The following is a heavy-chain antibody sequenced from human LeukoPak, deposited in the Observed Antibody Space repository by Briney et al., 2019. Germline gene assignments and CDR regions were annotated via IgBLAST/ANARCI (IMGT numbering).Heavy chain of an antibody. J-gene: IGHJ6*02. Sequence: PGGSLRLSCAASGFTFSSYGMHWVRQAPGKGLEWVAVISYDGSNKYYADSVKGRFTISRDNSKNTLYLQMNSLRAEDTAVYYCTTEGDVLLWFGELWDYYYGMDVWGQGTTVTVSS. D-gene: IGHD3-10*01. CDR1: GFTFSSYG. V-gene: IGHV3-30*03. CDR3: TTEGDVLLWFGELWDYYYGMDV. CDR2: ISYDGSNK.